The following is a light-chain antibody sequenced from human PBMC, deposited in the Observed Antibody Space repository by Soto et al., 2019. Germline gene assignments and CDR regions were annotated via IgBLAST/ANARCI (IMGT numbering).Light chain of an antibody. CDR2: LNSDGSH. V-gene: IGLV4-69*01. CDR3: QTWGTGIHYV. Sequence: QPVLTQSPSASASLGASVKLTCTLSSGHSSYAIAWHQQQPEKGPRYLMKLNSDGSHSKGDGIPDRFSGSSSGAERYLTISRLQCEDEADYYCQTWGTGIHYVFGTGTKLTVL. J-gene: IGLJ1*01. CDR1: SGHSSYA.